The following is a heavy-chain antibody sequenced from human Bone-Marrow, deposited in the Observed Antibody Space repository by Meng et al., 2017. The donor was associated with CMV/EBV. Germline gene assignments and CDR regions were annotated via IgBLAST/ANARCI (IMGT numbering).Heavy chain of an antibody. CDR2: MNPNSGNT. J-gene: IGHJ5*02. CDR3: ARALGYCSSTSCPGPFDP. CDR1: GYTFTSYD. V-gene: IGHV1-8*01. Sequence: ASVKVSCKASGYTFTSYDINWVRQATGQGLEWMGWMNPNSGNTGYAQKFQGRVTMTRNTSISTAYMELSSLRSEDTAVYYCARALGYCSSTSCPGPFDPWGQGILVTVSS. D-gene: IGHD2-2*01.